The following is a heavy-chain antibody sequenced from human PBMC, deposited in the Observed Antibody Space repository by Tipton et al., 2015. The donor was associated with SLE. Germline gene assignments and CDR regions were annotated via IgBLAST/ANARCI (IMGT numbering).Heavy chain of an antibody. V-gene: IGHV3-49*03. CDR3: VASGYDYRHFDY. CDR2: IRSKVYGGTS. CDR1: GFIFGDYA. J-gene: IGHJ4*02. Sequence: RSLRLSCTASGFIFGDYAMSWFRQAPGKGLEWVGFIRSKVYGGTSEYAASVKGRFSISIDDSKRIAYLQMNSLKTEDTAVYYCVASGYDYRHFDYWGQGILVTVSS. D-gene: IGHD5-12*01.